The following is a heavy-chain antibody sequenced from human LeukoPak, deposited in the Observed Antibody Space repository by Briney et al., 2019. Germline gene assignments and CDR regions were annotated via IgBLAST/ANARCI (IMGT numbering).Heavy chain of an antibody. CDR3: ARGSVRRWYFDY. CDR1: GYTFTSYG. J-gene: IGHJ4*02. V-gene: IGHV1-18*01. CDR2: ISAYNGNT. Sequence: GASVKVSCKASGYTFTSYGISWVRQAPGQGLEWMGWISAYNGNTNYAQKLQGRVTMTTDTSTRTAYLGLRSLRSDDTAVYYCARGSVRRWYFDYWGQGTLVTVSS. D-gene: IGHD3-10*01.